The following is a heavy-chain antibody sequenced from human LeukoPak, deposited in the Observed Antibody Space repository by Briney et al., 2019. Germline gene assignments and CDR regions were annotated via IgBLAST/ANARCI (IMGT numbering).Heavy chain of an antibody. J-gene: IGHJ4*02. V-gene: IGHV3-7*01. Sequence: PGGSLTLSCAASGFTFSSYWMSWVRQAPGKGRELVAKIKQDGSEKYYVDSVKGRFTISRDNAKNSLYLQMNSLRAEDTAVYYCARNQRRLDYWLQATLVTVSS. CDR2: IKQDGSEK. CDR3: ARNQRRLDY. CDR1: GFTFSSYW. D-gene: IGHD1-14*01.